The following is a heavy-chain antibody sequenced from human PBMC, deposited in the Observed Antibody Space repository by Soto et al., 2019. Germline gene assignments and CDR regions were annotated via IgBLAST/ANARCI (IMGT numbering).Heavy chain of an antibody. Sequence: SETLSLTCTVSGGSISNSYWSWIRQPPGKGLEWIGFIFRTGSTNYNPSVKSRVTISVDTSKNQFSLNLRSVTAADTAVYYCARPSKEWLANDAFDIWGQGTMVTVSS. CDR3: ARPSKEWLANDAFDI. J-gene: IGHJ3*02. CDR1: GGSISNSY. V-gene: IGHV4-59*08. D-gene: IGHD6-19*01. CDR2: IFRTGST.